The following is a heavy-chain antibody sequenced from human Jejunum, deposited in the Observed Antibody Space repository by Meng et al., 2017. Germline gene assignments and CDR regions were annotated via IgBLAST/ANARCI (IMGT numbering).Heavy chain of an antibody. CDR2: IYPADSDT. D-gene: IGHD6-19*01. Sequence: GESLKISCKGSGYSFSSYWIGWVRQMPGKGLEWMGIIYPADSDTRYSPSFQGQVTIAADKSISTAYLQWNSLKAPDTAMYYCAGSITVAGNIGGFDIWGQGTMVTVSS. V-gene: IGHV5-51*01. CDR3: AGSITVAGNIGGFDI. CDR1: GYSFSSYW. J-gene: IGHJ3*02.